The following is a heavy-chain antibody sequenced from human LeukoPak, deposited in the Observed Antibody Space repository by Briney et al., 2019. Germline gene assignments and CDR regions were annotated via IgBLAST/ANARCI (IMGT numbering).Heavy chain of an antibody. D-gene: IGHD6-19*01. V-gene: IGHV1-2*06. CDR3: ARDPDSSGWYPDY. CDR1: VYTFTGYY. CDR2: INPNSGGT. Sequence: ASVKVSCKASVYTFTGYYMHWVRQAPGQGLEWMGRINPNSGGTNYAQKFQGRVTMTRDTSISTAYMELSRLRSDDPAVYYCARDPDSSGWYPDYWGQGTLVTVSS. J-gene: IGHJ4*02.